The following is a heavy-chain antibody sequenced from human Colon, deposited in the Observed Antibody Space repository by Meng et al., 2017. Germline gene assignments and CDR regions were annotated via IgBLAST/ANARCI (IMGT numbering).Heavy chain of an antibody. CDR2: MHYSGIA. V-gene: IGHV4-31*03. CDR3: ARYRYDSSSYSNFFDP. D-gene: IGHD3-22*01. J-gene: IGHJ5*02. CDR1: GASISREAFY. Sequence: GHRKEAGPGLVKPSQTRALACPVFGASISREAFYWGWIRQHPGKGLEWIGYMHYSGIANYNPSLNSRIAISVDTSKNHFSLKLSSVTAADTAVYYCARYRYDSSSYSNFFDPWGQGTLVTVSS.